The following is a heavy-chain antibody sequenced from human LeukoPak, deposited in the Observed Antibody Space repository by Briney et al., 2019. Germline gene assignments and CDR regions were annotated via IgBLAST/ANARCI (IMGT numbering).Heavy chain of an antibody. J-gene: IGHJ4*02. CDR2: INHSGST. CDR3: ARGVFCSSTSCYFPDFDY. Sequence: SETLSLTCAVYGGSLSGYYWSWIRQPPGKGLEWIGEINHSGSTNYNPSLKSRVTISVDTSKNQFSLKLSSVTAADTAVYYCARGVFCSSTSCYFPDFDYWGQGTLVTVSS. V-gene: IGHV4-34*01. CDR1: GGSLSGYY. D-gene: IGHD2-2*01.